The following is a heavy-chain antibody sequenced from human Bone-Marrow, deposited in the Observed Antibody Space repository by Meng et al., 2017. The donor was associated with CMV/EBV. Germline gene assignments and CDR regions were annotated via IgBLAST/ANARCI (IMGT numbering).Heavy chain of an antibody. CDR2: ISGGST. V-gene: IGHV3-38-3*01. CDR3: TRHRITIFGVVPPYGMDV. Sequence: GGSLRLSCAASGFTVSSNEMSWVRQAPGKGLEWVSSISGGSTYYADSRKGRFTISRDDSKNTAYLQMNSLKTEDTAVYYCTRHRITIFGVVPPYGMDVWGQGTTVTVSS. CDR1: GFTVSSNE. J-gene: IGHJ6*02. D-gene: IGHD3-3*01.